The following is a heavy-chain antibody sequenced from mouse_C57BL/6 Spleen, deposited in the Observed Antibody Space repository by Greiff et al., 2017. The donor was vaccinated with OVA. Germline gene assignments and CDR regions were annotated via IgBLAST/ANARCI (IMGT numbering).Heavy chain of an antibody. CDR2: IYPGNSDT. CDR3: TSVPYYSNWFAY. V-gene: IGHV1-5*01. J-gene: IGHJ3*01. CDR1: GYTFTSYW. Sequence: EVQLQQSGTVLARPGASVKMSCKTSGYTFTSYWMHWVKQRPEQGLEWIGAIYPGNSDTSYNQKFKGKAKLTAVTSASTAYMELSSLTNEDSAVYYCTSVPYYSNWFAYWGQGTLVTVSA. D-gene: IGHD2-5*01.